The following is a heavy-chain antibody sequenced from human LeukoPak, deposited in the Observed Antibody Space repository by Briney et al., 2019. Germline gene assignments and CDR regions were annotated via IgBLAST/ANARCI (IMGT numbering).Heavy chain of an antibody. CDR3: ARENIVERDAFDI. J-gene: IGHJ3*02. Sequence: GGSLRLSCAASGFTFSDHYMDWVRQAPGKGLEWVGRTRNKANSYTTEYAASVKGRFTISRDDSKNSLYLQMNSLKTEDTAVYYCARENIVERDAFDIWGQGTMVTVSS. CDR2: TRNKANSYTT. D-gene: IGHD2-21*01. CDR1: GFTFSDHY. V-gene: IGHV3-72*01.